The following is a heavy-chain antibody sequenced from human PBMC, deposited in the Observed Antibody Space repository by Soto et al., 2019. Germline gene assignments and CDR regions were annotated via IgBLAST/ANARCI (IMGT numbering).Heavy chain of an antibody. CDR3: ARDLCGREDN. J-gene: IGHJ4*02. Sequence: EVQLVESGGGLVQPGGSLRLSCAASGFTFSSYWMHWVRQVPGKGLVWVSRVNTDGSTTDYADSVKGRFTTSRDNAKNTLYLQMNSLRAEDSAVYYCARDLCGREDNWGQGTLVTVSS. V-gene: IGHV3-74*01. CDR2: VNTDGSTT. CDR1: GFTFSSYW. D-gene: IGHD2-15*01.